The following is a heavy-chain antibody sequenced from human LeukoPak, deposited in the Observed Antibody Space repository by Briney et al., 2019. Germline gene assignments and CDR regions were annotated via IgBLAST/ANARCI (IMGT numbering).Heavy chain of an antibody. J-gene: IGHJ5*02. CDR3: ARHQFYFDSGRSSPETFWFDP. CDR2: LSNSGTT. CDR1: GGSISRFY. V-gene: IGHV4-59*08. D-gene: IGHD3-10*01. Sequence: SETLSLICTVSGGSISRFYWSWIRQSPGKGLEWIGHLSNSGTTNYNPSLKSRVTISVETSRKQFSLKLTSLTAADTAVYYCARHQFYFDSGRSSPETFWFDPWGQGTLVTVSS.